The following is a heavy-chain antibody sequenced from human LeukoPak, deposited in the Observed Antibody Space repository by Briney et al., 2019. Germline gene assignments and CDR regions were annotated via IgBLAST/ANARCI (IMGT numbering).Heavy chain of an antibody. CDR3: AREEVKSFDN. Sequence: PGGSLRLSCAASGFALSSHWMTWVRQVPGRGPEWVANVNRDGSETSYVTSVRGRFTISRDNAKNSLYLQMNNLRVEDTAVYYCAREEVKSFDNWGQGTLVTVSS. CDR2: VNRDGSET. CDR1: GFALSSHW. J-gene: IGHJ4*02. V-gene: IGHV3-7*03.